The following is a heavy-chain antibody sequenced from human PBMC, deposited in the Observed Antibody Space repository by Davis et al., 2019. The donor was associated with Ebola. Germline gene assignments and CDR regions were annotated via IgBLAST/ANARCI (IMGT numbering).Heavy chain of an antibody. CDR1: GFTFSSYA. CDR2: ISGSGGST. D-gene: IGHD1-26*01. CDR3: TSGGSGSYEVDY. V-gene: IGHV3-23*01. J-gene: IGHJ4*02. Sequence: GESLKISCAASGFTFSSYAMSWVRQAPGKGLEWVSAISGSGGSTYYADSVKGRFTISRDDSKNTAYLQMNSLKTEDTAVYYCTSGGSGSYEVDYWGQGTLVTVSS.